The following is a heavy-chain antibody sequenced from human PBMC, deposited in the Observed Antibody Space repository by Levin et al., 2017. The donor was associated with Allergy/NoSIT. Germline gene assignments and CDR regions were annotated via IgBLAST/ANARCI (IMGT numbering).Heavy chain of an antibody. CDR2: IKSKTDGGTA. CDR1: GFTFSNAW. D-gene: IGHD3-10*01. CDR3: TTDGYGSGSYYL. J-gene: IGHJ4*02. V-gene: IGHV3-15*01. Sequence: GGSLRLSCAASGFTFSNAWMSWVRQAPGKGLEWVGRIKSKTDGGTADYAAPVKGRFTISRDDSKNTLYLQMNSLKTEDTAVYYCTTDGYGSGSYYLWGQGTLVTVSS.